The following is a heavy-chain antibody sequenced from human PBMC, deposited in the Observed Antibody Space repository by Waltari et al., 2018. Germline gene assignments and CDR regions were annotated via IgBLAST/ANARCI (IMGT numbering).Heavy chain of an antibody. J-gene: IGHJ3*02. Sequence: EVQLVESGGGLVQPGGSLRLSCAASGFTFSSYWMHWVRQAPGKGLVWVSRINTDGSSTSYADSVKGRFTSSRDNAKNTLYLQMNSLRAEDTAVYYCARDRPVYSSSWSPPRAFDIWGQGTMVTVSS. V-gene: IGHV3-74*01. D-gene: IGHD6-13*01. CDR1: GFTFSSYW. CDR2: INTDGSST. CDR3: ARDRPVYSSSWSPPRAFDI.